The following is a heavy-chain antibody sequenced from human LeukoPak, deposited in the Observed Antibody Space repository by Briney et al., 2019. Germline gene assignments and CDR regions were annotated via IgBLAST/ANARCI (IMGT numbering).Heavy chain of an antibody. CDR3: ARHQQWLVYYFDY. CDR2: ISSSGSTI. D-gene: IGHD6-19*01. V-gene: IGHV3-11*01. CDR1: GFTFSDYY. J-gene: IGHJ4*02. Sequence: GGSLRLSCAASGFTFSDYYMSWIRQAPGKGLEWVSYISSSGSTIYYADSVKGRFTISRDNAKNSLYLQMNSLRAEDTAVYYCARHQQWLVYYFDYWGQGTLVTVSS.